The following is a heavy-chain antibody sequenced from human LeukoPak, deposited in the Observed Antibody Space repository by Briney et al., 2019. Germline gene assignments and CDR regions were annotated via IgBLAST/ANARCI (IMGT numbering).Heavy chain of an antibody. Sequence: SETLSLTCAVYGGSFGDDYWTWIRQPPGKGLEWIGQIVHSGGTTYNPSLKSRVTISVDTSKNQFSLKVNSVTAADTAVYYCARRTRVGCYLDLWGRGTPVTASS. V-gene: IGHV4-34*12. CDR1: GGSFGDDY. CDR3: ARRTRVGCYLDL. J-gene: IGHJ2*01. CDR2: IVHSGGT. D-gene: IGHD3-10*01.